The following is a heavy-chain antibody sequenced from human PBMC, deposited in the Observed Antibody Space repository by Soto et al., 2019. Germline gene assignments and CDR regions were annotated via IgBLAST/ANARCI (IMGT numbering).Heavy chain of an antibody. D-gene: IGHD1-1*01. CDR3: ARAYSYYYYGMDV. J-gene: IGHJ6*02. CDR2: IDPSDSYT. Sequence: XXSLKISCKGSGYSFTSYWIIWVRQMPGKGLEWMGRIDPSDSYTNYSPSFQGHVTISADKSISTAYLQWSSLKASDTAMYYCARAYSYYYYGMDVWGQGTTVTVSS. V-gene: IGHV5-10-1*01. CDR1: GYSFTSYW.